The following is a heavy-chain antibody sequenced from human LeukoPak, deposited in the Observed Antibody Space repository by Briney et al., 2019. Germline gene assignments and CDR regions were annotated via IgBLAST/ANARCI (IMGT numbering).Heavy chain of an antibody. Sequence: SETLSLICSVAGASVYSGDYYWAWIRQPPGQSLEYIGAVYYSGVTFDNPSLSGRITMSVDTSKNQFSLNLASVTATDTAIYYCARRGVFGSDNYFEYWGQGVVVIVSS. V-gene: IGHV4-39*01. CDR1: GASVYSGDYY. CDR3: ARRGVFGSDNYFEY. J-gene: IGHJ4*01. D-gene: IGHD3-10*01. CDR2: VYYSGVT.